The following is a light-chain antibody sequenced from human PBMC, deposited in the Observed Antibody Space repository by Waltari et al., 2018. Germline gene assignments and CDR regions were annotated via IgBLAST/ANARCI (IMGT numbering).Light chain of an antibody. CDR1: TSDVGGYNS. Sequence: QSALTQPASVSGSPGRSITISCSGTTSDVGGYNSVSWYQQHPNKGPKVIIFEVTNRPSGGSNRFSGSKSGNTATLTISGLQTEDEADYFCASYTSSSTWVFGGGTKVTVL. J-gene: IGLJ3*02. CDR3: ASYTSSSTWV. CDR2: EVT. V-gene: IGLV2-14*01.